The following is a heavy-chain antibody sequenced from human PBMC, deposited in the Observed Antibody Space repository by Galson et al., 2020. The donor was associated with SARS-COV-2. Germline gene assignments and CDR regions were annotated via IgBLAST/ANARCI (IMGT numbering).Heavy chain of an antibody. J-gene: IGHJ4*02. CDR1: GGSIRSGGYS. V-gene: IGHV4-30-4*07. D-gene: IGHD2-21*01. CDR3: ARGLARMDY. Sequence: SETLSLTCAVSGGSIRSGGYSWSWIRQPPGKELEYIGYIYYNGDTYYNPSLSSRVSMSVDTSENQFSLRLTSVTAADTAVYYCARGLARMDYWGQGTLVTVSS. CDR2: IYYNGDT.